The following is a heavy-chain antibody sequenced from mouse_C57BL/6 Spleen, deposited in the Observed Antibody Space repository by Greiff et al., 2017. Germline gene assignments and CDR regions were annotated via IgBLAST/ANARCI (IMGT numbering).Heavy chain of an antibody. J-gene: IGHJ4*01. Sequence: VQLQQSGAELVKPGASVKISCKASGYAFSSYWMNWVKQRPGKGLEWIGQIYPGDGDTNSNGKFKGKATLTADKSSSTAYMQLSSLTSEDSAVYFCARAPELPDYYAMDYWGQGTSVTVSS. V-gene: IGHV1-80*01. CDR1: GYAFSSYW. CDR2: IYPGDGDT. CDR3: ARAPELPDYYAMDY. D-gene: IGHD1-1*01.